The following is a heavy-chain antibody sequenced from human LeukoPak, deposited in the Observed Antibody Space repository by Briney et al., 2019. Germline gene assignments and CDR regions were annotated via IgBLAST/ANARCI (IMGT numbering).Heavy chain of an antibody. CDR2: ISGSGGST. V-gene: IGHV3-23*01. CDR1: GFTFSSYA. Sequence: GGSLRLSCAASGFTFSSYAVSWVRQAPGKGLEWVSAISGSGGSTYYADSVKGRFTISRDNSKNTLYLQMNSLRAEDTAVYYCAKIGRGRATTRLYYFDYWGQGTLVTVSS. D-gene: IGHD1-26*01. J-gene: IGHJ4*02. CDR3: AKIGRGRATTRLYYFDY.